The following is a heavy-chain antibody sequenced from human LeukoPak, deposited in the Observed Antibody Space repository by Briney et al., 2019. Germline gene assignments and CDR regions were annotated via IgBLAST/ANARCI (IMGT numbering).Heavy chain of an antibody. D-gene: IGHD3-10*01. CDR2: INGNSGDT. CDR3: ASSYGSGSYRFWFDP. J-gene: IGHJ5*02. CDR1: GYTFTGYY. Sequence: ASVKVSCKTSGYTFTGYYIHWVRQAPGQGLEWMGWINGNSGDTNYTQNLQGRVTITRDTSISTVYMELSRLRSDDTALYYCASSYGSGSYRFWFDPWGQGTLVTVSS. V-gene: IGHV1-2*02.